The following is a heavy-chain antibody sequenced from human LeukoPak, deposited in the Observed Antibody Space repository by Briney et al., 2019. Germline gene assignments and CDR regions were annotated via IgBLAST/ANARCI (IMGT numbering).Heavy chain of an antibody. CDR2: IYSGGNT. J-gene: IGHJ4*02. CDR1: GFTVSSNY. Sequence: GGSLRLSCAASGFTVSSNYMNWVRQAPGKGLEWVSIIYSGGNTYYADSVKGRFTISRDNSKNTLYLQMNSLRAEDTAVYYCARDSTVYGGIDYWGPGTLVTVSP. D-gene: IGHD4-23*01. V-gene: IGHV3-53*01. CDR3: ARDSTVYGGIDY.